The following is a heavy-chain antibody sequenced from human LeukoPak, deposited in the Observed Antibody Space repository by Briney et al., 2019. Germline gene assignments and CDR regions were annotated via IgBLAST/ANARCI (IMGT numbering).Heavy chain of an antibody. Sequence: PGRSLRLSCAASGFTFSSYAMHWVRQAPGKGLEWVAVISYDGGNAYYADSVKGRFTTSRDNSKNTLYLEMNNLRVEDTAVYYCARGRAPGGYSSCDYWGQGTLVTVSS. CDR1: GFTFSSYA. J-gene: IGHJ4*02. V-gene: IGHV3-30-3*01. CDR3: ARGRAPGGYSSCDY. CDR2: ISYDGGNA. D-gene: IGHD2-21*02.